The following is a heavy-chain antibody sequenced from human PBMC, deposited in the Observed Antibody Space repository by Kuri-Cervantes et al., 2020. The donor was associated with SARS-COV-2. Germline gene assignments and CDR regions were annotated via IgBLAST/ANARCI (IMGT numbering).Heavy chain of an antibody. J-gene: IGHJ5*02. Sequence: ESLKISCTVSGGSISSSSYYWGWIRQPPGKGLEWIGSIYYSGSTYYNPSLKSRVTISVDTSKNQFSLKLSSVTAADTAVYYCARLGLLWFRESQTGWFDPGGQGTLVTVSS. CDR1: GGSISSSSYY. V-gene: IGHV4-39*07. CDR2: IYYSGST. D-gene: IGHD3-10*01. CDR3: ARLGLLWFRESQTGWFDP.